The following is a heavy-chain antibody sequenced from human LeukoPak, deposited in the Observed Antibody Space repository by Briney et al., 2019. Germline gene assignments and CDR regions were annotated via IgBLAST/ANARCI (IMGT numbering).Heavy chain of an antibody. D-gene: IGHD3-22*01. CDR2: IKEDGSEK. Sequence: GGSLRLPCAASGFTFSNYWMSWVRQAPGKGLEWVANIKEDGSEKYYVDSVKGRFTISRDNAKNSLSLQVNSLSAEDTAAYYCARSRSGYYEDYWGQGTLVTVSS. J-gene: IGHJ4*02. CDR3: ARSRSGYYEDY. CDR1: GFTFSNYW. V-gene: IGHV3-7*01.